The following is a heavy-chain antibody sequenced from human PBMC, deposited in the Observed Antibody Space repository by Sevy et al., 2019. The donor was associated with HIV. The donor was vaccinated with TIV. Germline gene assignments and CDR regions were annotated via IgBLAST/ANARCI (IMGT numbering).Heavy chain of an antibody. D-gene: IGHD3-3*01. CDR2: IIPIFGTA. V-gene: IGHV1-69*06. J-gene: IGHJ6*02. CDR1: GGTFSSYA. Sequence: ASVKVSCKASGGTFSSYAISWVRQAPGQGLEWMGGIIPIFGTANYAQKFQGRVTITADKSTSTAYMELSSLRSEDTAVYYCARVRGGFLEWLNDYYYYYGMDVWGQGTTVTVSS. CDR3: ARVRGGFLEWLNDYYYYYGMDV.